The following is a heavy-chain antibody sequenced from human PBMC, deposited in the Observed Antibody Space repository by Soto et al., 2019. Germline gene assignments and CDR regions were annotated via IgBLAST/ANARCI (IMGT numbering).Heavy chain of an antibody. Sequence: PSETLSLTCTVSGGSISSYYWSWIRQPPGKGLEWIGHIYYSGSTNYNPSLKSRVSISVDKSKNQFSLKLSSVTAADTAVYYCARTRGLSYNWFDPWGQGTLVTVS. V-gene: IGHV4-59*08. D-gene: IGHD3-16*02. J-gene: IGHJ5*02. CDR2: IYYSGST. CDR1: GGSISSYY. CDR3: ARTRGLSYNWFDP.